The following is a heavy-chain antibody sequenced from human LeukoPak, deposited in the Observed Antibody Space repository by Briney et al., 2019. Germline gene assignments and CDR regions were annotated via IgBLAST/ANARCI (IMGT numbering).Heavy chain of an antibody. Sequence: GGSLRLSCAASGFTFSSYAMSWVRQAPGKGLEWVTVITGSGTETNYANSAKGRFTISRDNSKNTLYLQMNSLRAEDTALYYCAKGPYRDSNYYMDVWGKGTTVTVSS. CDR3: AKGPYRDSNYYMDV. CDR1: GFTFSSYA. V-gene: IGHV3-23*01. D-gene: IGHD3-16*01. CDR2: ITGSGTET. J-gene: IGHJ6*03.